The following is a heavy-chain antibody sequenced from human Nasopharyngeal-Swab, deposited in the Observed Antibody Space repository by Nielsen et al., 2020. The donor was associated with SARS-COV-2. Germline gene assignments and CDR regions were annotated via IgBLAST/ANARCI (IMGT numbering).Heavy chain of an antibody. D-gene: IGHD3-10*01. Sequence: GGSLRLSCAASGFSFSTYGMHWVRQSPVKGLEWLTNIWYDGSNRYYADSVKGRFTVSRDNSKNTLFLEMDGLRAEDTAVYYCARGSSVHAFDVWGQGTMVAVSS. CDR1: GFSFSTYG. CDR2: IWYDGSNR. CDR3: ARGSSVHAFDV. J-gene: IGHJ3*01. V-gene: IGHV3-33*01.